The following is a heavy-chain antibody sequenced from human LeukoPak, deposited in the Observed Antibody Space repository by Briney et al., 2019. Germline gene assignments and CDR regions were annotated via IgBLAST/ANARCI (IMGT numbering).Heavy chain of an antibody. CDR2: ISSNSKYT. D-gene: IGHD2-15*01. CDR1: GFMFSDYF. V-gene: IGHV3-11*06. CDR3: ARGYCSGGSCYYFDY. J-gene: IGHJ4*02. Sequence: GGSLRLSCAASGFMFSDYFMSWIRQAPGKELEWISYISSNSKYTEYADSVKGRFTISRDNAKKSLYLQMNSLRAEDTAVYYCARGYCSGGSCYYFDYWGQGTLVAVSS.